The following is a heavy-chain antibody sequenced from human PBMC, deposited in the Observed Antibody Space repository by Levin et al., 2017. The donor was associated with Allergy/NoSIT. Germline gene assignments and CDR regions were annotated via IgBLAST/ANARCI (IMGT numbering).Heavy chain of an antibody. CDR3: ARDGRDGDQDYFDY. D-gene: IGHD4-17*01. Sequence: GGSLRLSCAASGFTFSSYSMNWVRQAPGKGLEWVSSISSSSSYIYYADSVKGRFTISRDNAKNSLYLQMNSLRAEDTAVYYCARDGRDGDQDYFDYWGQGTLVTVSS. CDR2: ISSSSSYI. V-gene: IGHV3-21*01. CDR1: GFTFSSYS. J-gene: IGHJ4*02.